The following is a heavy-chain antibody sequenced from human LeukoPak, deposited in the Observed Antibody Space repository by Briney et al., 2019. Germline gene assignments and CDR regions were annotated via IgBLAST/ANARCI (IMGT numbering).Heavy chain of an antibody. D-gene: IGHD3-22*01. Sequence: SETLSLTSTVSGGSITGYYWNWIRQPAGQGLEWLGRVYSGGVSNYNPSLTSRDTMSVDTSDNQFSLKLTSLTAADTAVYYCAREEFLHEIDSSGYFVYWGQGTLVTVSS. J-gene: IGHJ4*02. CDR2: VYSGGVS. CDR3: AREEFLHEIDSSGYFVY. V-gene: IGHV4-4*07. CDR1: GGSITGYY.